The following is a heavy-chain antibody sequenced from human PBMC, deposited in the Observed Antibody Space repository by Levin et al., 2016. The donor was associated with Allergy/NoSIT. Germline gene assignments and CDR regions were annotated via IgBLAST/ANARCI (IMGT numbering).Heavy chain of an antibody. CDR2: ISGSGGST. CDR1: GFTFSSYA. D-gene: IGHD6-13*01. V-gene: IGHV3-23*01. CDR3: AKGEDMLVDSSSSTYDY. J-gene: IGHJ4*02. Sequence: GGSLRLSCAASGFTFSSYAMSWVRQAPGKGLEWVSAISGSGGSTYYADSVKGRFTISRDNSKNTLYLQMNSLRAEDTAVYYCAKGEDMLVDSSSSTYDYWGQGTLVTVSS.